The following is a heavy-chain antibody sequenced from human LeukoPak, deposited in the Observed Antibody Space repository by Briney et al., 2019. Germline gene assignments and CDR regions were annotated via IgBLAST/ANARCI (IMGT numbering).Heavy chain of an antibody. Sequence: ASAKVSCKASGYTFTGYYMHWVRQAPGQGLEWMGWINPNSGGTNYAQKFQGWVTMTRDTSISTAYMELSRLRSDDTAVYYCARDLRILTGFYYYYYGMDVWGQGTTVTVSS. CDR2: INPNSGGT. D-gene: IGHD3-9*01. J-gene: IGHJ6*02. CDR3: ARDLRILTGFYYYYYGMDV. CDR1: GYTFTGYY. V-gene: IGHV1-2*04.